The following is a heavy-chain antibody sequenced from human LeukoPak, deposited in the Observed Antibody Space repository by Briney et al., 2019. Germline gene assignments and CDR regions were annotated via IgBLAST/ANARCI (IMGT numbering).Heavy chain of an antibody. V-gene: IGHV3-23*01. Sequence: GGSLRLSCAASGFTFSSYAMSWVRQAPGKGLEWASAISGSGGSTYYADSVKGRFTISRDNSKNTLYLQMNSLRAEDTAVYYCAKETGLVSGEVAGRHPFDYWGQGTLVTVSS. CDR1: GFTFSSYA. J-gene: IGHJ4*02. D-gene: IGHD6-19*01. CDR2: ISGSGGST. CDR3: AKETGLVSGEVAGRHPFDY.